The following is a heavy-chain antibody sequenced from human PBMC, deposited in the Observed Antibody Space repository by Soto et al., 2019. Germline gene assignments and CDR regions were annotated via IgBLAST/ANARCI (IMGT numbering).Heavy chain of an antibody. CDR3: ARHPNIVGATAWFDP. CDR1: GGSISISNYY. D-gene: IGHD1-26*01. V-gene: IGHV4-39*01. J-gene: IGHJ5*02. CDR2: IYYSGST. Sequence: QLQLQESGPGLVKPSETLSLTCTVSGGSISISNYYWGWIRQPPGKGLEWIGSIYYSGSTYYNPDLTSRVTISRDTSKNQFSLKLSSVTAADTSVYYCARHPNIVGATAWFDPWGQGTLVTVSS.